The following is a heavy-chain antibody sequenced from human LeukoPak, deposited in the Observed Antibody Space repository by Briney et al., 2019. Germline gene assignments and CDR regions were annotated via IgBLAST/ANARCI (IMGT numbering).Heavy chain of an antibody. Sequence: GGSLRLSCAASGFTFSSYSMNWVRQAPGKGLEWVSSISSSSSYIYYADSVKGRFTISRDNAKNSLYLQMNSLRAEDTAVYYCARDSNRYSSGWYTGFSDYWGQGTLVTVSS. J-gene: IGHJ4*02. D-gene: IGHD6-19*01. CDR2: ISSSSSYI. V-gene: IGHV3-21*01. CDR3: ARDSNRYSSGWYTGFSDY. CDR1: GFTFSSYS.